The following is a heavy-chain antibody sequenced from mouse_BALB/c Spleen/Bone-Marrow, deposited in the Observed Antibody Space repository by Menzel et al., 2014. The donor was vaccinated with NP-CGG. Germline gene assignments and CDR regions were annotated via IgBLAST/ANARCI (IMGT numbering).Heavy chain of an antibody. CDR2: IWAGGST. CDR3: ARDYYGSLYAMDY. V-gene: IGHV2-9*02. D-gene: IGHD1-1*01. J-gene: IGHJ4*01. Sequence: QVQLQQSGPGLVAPSQSLSTTCTVSGFSLTSYGVHWVRQPPGKGLEWLGVIWAGGSTNYNSALMSRLSISKDNSKSQVFLKMNSLQTDDAAMYYCARDYYGSLYAMDYWGQGTSVTVSS. CDR1: GFSLTSYG.